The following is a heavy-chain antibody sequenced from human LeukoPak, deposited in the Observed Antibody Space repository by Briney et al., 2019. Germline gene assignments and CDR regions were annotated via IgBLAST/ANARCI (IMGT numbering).Heavy chain of an antibody. CDR2: ISSSSSYI. Sequence: KPGGSLRLSCAASGFTFSSYSMKWVPQAPGKGLEWVSSISSSSSYIYYADSVKRRFTISRQNAKNSLYLQMNSLRAEDTAVYYCARGPTHYYYYAMDVWGQGTTVTVSS. CDR1: GFTFSSYS. V-gene: IGHV3-21*01. J-gene: IGHJ6*02. CDR3: ARGPTHYYYYAMDV.